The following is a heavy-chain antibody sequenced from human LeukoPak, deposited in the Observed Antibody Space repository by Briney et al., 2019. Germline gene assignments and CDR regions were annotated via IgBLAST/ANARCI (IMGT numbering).Heavy chain of an antibody. D-gene: IGHD6-13*01. V-gene: IGHV4-34*01. CDR2: INHSGST. J-gene: IGHJ2*01. CDR3: ARGSYSSSWYFSWYFDL. CDR1: GGSFSGYY. Sequence: KPSETLSLTCAVYGGSFSGYYWSWIRQPPGKGLEWIGEINHSGSTNYNPSLKSRVTISVDTSKNQFSLKLSPVTAADTAVYYCARGSYSSSWYFSWYFDLWGRGTLVTVSS.